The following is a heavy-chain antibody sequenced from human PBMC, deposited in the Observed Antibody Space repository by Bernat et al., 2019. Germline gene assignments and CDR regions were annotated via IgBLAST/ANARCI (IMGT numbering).Heavy chain of an antibody. Sequence: QVQLQESGPGLVKPSETLSLTCAVSGYFISSGYYWGWIQQPPGKGLEWIANIYHSGSTSYNLSLKSRVTISVDTSKNQFTLKLSSVTAADTAVYYCARESGGRYMDVWGKGTTVTVSS. CDR3: ARESGGRYMDV. CDR1: GYFISSGYY. V-gene: IGHV4-38-2*02. D-gene: IGHD3-16*01. CDR2: IYHSGST. J-gene: IGHJ6*03.